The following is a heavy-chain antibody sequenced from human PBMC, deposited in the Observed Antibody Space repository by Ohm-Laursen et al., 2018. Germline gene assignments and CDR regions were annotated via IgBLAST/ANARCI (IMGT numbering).Heavy chain of an antibody. CDR3: ARVAPPDALDI. CDR1: GYTFTSYD. V-gene: IGHV1-69*04. J-gene: IGHJ3*02. CDR2: IIPILGIA. Sequence: SVKVSCKASGYTFTSYDINWVRQATGQGLEWMGRIIPILGIANYAQKFQGRVTITADKSTSTAYMELSSLRSEDTAVYYCARVAPPDALDIWGQGTMVTVSS.